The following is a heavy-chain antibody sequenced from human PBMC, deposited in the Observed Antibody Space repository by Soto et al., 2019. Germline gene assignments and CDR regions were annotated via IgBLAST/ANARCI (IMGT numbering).Heavy chain of an antibody. CDR1: GGTFSSYA. Sequence: QVQLVQSGAEVKKPGSSVKVSCKASGGTFSSYAISWVRQAPGQGLEWMGGIIPIFGTANYAQKFQGRVTITGDESTSTGYMELSSLRSEDTAVYYSVSIAAAGTSGSHFDYWGQGTLVTVSS. V-gene: IGHV1-69*01. CDR2: IIPIFGTA. J-gene: IGHJ4*02. D-gene: IGHD6-13*01. CDR3: VSIAAAGTSGSHFDY.